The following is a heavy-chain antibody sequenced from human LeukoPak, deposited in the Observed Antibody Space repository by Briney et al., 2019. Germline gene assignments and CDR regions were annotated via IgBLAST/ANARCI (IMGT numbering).Heavy chain of an antibody. CDR3: AGGRWLQLPYY. J-gene: IGHJ4*02. CDR1: GGSISSYY. V-gene: IGHV4-59*01. D-gene: IGHD5-24*01. CDR2: IYYSGST. Sequence: PSETLSLTCTVSGGSISSYYWSWIRQPPGEGLEWIGYIYYSGSTNYNPSLKSRVTISVDTSKNQLSLHLSSVTAAATAVYYCAGGRWLQLPYYWGQGTLVTVSS.